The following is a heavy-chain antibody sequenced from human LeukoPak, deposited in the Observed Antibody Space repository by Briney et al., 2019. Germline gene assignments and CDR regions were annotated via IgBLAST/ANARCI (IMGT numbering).Heavy chain of an antibody. CDR1: GFSFSSYS. CDR3: ARCTGVFGSSGY. Sequence: RGSLRLSCVASGFSFSSYSMNGVRQAPGQGLEWVSTISSGTGSYIYYADSVRGRFTISRDNAKNSLYLQMNSLRAEDTAVYYCARCTGVFGSSGYWGQGTQVTVSS. CDR2: ISSGTGSYI. D-gene: IGHD6-6*01. J-gene: IGHJ4*02. V-gene: IGHV3-21*01.